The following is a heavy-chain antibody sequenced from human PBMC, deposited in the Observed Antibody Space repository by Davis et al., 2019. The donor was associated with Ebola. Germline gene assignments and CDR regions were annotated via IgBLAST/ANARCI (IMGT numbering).Heavy chain of an antibody. CDR2: IYYSGST. Sequence: MPGGSLRLSCTVSGRSTSSYYWSWIRQPPGKGLEWIGYIYYSGSTNYNPSLKSRVTISVDTSRKQFSLNLSSVTAADTAIYYCARLSSSVAGLYWGQGIPVTVSS. CDR1: GRSTSSYY. D-gene: IGHD6-19*01. CDR3: ARLSSSVAGLY. J-gene: IGHJ4*02. V-gene: IGHV4-59*08.